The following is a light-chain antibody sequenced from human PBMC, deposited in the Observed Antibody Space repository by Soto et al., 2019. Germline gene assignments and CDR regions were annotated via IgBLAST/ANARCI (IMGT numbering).Light chain of an antibody. CDR1: QDISNY. CDR2: DAS. J-gene: IGKJ4*01. CDR3: QQYDNLPLT. V-gene: IGKV1-33*01. Sequence: DIQMTQSPSSLSASVGDRVTITCQASQDISNYLNWYQQKPGKAPKLLIYDASNLETGVPSRFSRSGSGTDFTFTISSLQPEDIATHYCQQYDNLPLTFGGGTKVEIK.